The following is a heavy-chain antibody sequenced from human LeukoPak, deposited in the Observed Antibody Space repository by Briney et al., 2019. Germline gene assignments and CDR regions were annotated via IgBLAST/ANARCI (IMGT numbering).Heavy chain of an antibody. J-gene: IGHJ6*04. CDR3: ARDRKVPAAMYNYGMDV. V-gene: IGHV3-48*03. D-gene: IGHD2-2*01. Sequence: GGSLRLSCAASGFTFSSYEMNWVRQAPGKGLEWVSYTSSSGSTIYYADSVKGRFTISRDNAKNSLYLQMNSLRAEDTAVYYCARDRKVPAAMYNYGMDVWGKGTTVTVSS. CDR1: GFTFSSYE. CDR2: TSSSGSTI.